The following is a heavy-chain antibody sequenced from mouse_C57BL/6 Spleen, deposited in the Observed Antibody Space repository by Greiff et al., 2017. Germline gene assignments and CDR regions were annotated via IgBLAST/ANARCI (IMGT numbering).Heavy chain of an antibody. Sequence: VQLKESGPGLVKPSQSLSLTCSVTGYSITSGYYWNWIRQFPGNKLEWMGYISYDGSNNYNPSLKNRISITRYTSKNQFFLKLNSVTTEDTATYYCARRTTVRDWYFDVWGTGTTVTVSS. CDR3: ARRTTVRDWYFDV. D-gene: IGHD1-1*01. V-gene: IGHV3-6*01. CDR2: ISYDGSN. J-gene: IGHJ1*03. CDR1: GYSITSGYY.